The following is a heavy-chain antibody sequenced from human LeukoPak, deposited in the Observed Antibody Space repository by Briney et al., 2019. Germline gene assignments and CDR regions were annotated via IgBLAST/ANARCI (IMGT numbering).Heavy chain of an antibody. Sequence: GGSLRLSCAASGFTFKNYAMSWVRQAPGKGLEWVLGISASGSSAYYADPVKGRFTISRDNSNNMVYLNMNNLRADDTAVYYCAKGGDVVLVAATSKYLDVWGKGTTVTVSS. V-gene: IGHV3-23*01. J-gene: IGHJ6*03. D-gene: IGHD2-15*01. CDR2: ISASGSSA. CDR1: GFTFKNYA. CDR3: AKGGDVVLVAATSKYLDV.